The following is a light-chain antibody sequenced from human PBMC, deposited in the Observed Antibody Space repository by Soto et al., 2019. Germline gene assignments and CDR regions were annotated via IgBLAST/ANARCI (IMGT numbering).Light chain of an antibody. Sequence: EIVLTQSPGTLSLSPGERATLSCRASQSVTSGYLAWYQQRPGQAPRLLIHGASSRASGIPDRFIGSGSGTVFTLTISRLEPEDFAVYHCQQYARSPATFGQGTKLEIK. CDR1: QSVTSGY. V-gene: IGKV3-20*01. CDR2: GAS. CDR3: QQYARSPAT. J-gene: IGKJ2*01.